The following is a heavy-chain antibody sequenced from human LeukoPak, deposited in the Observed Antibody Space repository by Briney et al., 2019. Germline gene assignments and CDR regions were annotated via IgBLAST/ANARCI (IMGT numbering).Heavy chain of an antibody. CDR2: INAGNGNT. CDR1: GYTFTSYA. D-gene: IGHD4-17*01. CDR3: AKSQGYGDPDEYFDS. V-gene: IGHV1-3*01. J-gene: IGHJ4*02. Sequence: RASVKVSCKASGYTFTSYAMHWVRQAPGQRLEWMGWINAGNGNTKYSQKFQGRVTITRDTSASTAYMELSSLRSEDTAVYYCAKSQGYGDPDEYFDSWGQGTLVTVSS.